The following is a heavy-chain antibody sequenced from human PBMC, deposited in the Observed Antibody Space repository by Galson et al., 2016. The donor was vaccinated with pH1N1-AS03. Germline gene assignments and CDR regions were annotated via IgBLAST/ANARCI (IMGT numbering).Heavy chain of an antibody. J-gene: IGHJ3*01. D-gene: IGHD6-13*01. Sequence: SLRLSCAASGFTFTNAWMSWVRQAPGKGLEWVGRIKSKRDGGATEYAGPVKGRFTISRDDSQNTHYLQMSSLKIEDTAMYYCTTMSQAAAPNWGLGTVVTVSS. CDR1: GFTFTNAW. V-gene: IGHV3-15*01. CDR3: TTMSQAAAPN. CDR2: IKSKRDGGAT.